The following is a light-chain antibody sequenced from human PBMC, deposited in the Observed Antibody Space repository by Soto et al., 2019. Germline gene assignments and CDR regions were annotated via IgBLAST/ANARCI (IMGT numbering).Light chain of an antibody. CDR1: QSVSSSY. CDR3: QQYGSLPELT. CDR2: AAS. Sequence: EIVLTQSPGTLSLSLRERATLSCRASQSVSSSYLAWYQQKPGQAPRLLIYAASSRATGIPDRCSCSGSGRDFTLTISRLEPEDFAVYYCQQYGSLPELTFGQWGKV. V-gene: IGKV3-20*01. J-gene: IGKJ1*01.